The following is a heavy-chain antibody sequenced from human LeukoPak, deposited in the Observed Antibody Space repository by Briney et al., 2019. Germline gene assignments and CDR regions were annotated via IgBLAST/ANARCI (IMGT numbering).Heavy chain of an antibody. Sequence: GGSLRLSCEASGAISSHNWMSRVRQVPGKGLEWVANLKPDGSDKYYVDSVKGRFTISRDNAKNSLYLQMDSLRAEDTAVYYCATELQWSFYYWGQGTLVTVSS. CDR1: GAISSHNW. D-gene: IGHD2-15*01. J-gene: IGHJ4*02. V-gene: IGHV3-7*02. CDR2: LKPDGSDK. CDR3: ATELQWSFYY.